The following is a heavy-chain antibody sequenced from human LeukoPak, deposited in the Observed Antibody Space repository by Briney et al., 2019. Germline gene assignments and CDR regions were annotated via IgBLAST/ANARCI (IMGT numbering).Heavy chain of an antibody. Sequence: ASVKVSCKASGGTFSSYAISWVRQAPGQGLEWMGGIIPIFGTANCAQKFKGRVTITADESTSTAYMELSSLRSEDTAVYYCARVGRVVGQPVFDYWGQGTLVTVSS. J-gene: IGHJ4*02. CDR2: IIPIFGTA. CDR1: GGTFSSYA. V-gene: IGHV1-69*13. CDR3: ARVGRVVGQPVFDY. D-gene: IGHD2-15*01.